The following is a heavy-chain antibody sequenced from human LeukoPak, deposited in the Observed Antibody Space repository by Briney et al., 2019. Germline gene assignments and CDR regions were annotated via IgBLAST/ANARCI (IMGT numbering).Heavy chain of an antibody. V-gene: IGHV1-18*01. J-gene: IGHJ3*02. D-gene: IGHD1-26*01. CDR1: GGTFSSYA. CDR2: ISAYNGNT. CDR3: ARDPYSGSHDYRGTYAFDI. Sequence: GASVKVSCKASGGTFSSYAISWVRQAPGQGLEWMGWISAYNGNTNYAQKLQGRVTMTTDTSTSTAYMELRSLRSDDTAVYYCARDPYSGSHDYRGTYAFDIWGQGTMVTVSS.